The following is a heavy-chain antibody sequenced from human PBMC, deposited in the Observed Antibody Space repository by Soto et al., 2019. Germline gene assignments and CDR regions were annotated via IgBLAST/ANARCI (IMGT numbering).Heavy chain of an antibody. J-gene: IGHJ3*02. CDR1: GFTFSSYS. V-gene: IGHV3-21*01. Sequence: EVQLVESGGGLVKPGGSLRLSCAASGFTFSSYSMNWVRQAPGKGLEWGSSISSSSSYIYYADSVKGRFTISRDNAKKSLYMQMKSLRAEDTAVYYCARWYYYDSSGYYPTTYAFDNWGPGTMVTVSS. CDR3: ARWYYYDSSGYYPTTYAFDN. CDR2: ISSSSSYI. D-gene: IGHD3-22*01.